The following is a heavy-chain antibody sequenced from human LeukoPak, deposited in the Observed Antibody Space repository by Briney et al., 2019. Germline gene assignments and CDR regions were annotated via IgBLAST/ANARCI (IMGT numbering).Heavy chain of an antibody. J-gene: IGHJ3*02. CDR2: INPNSGGT. CDR3: ARGFIYDSSGYSDAFDI. Sequence: ASVKVSCKASGYTFTGYYMHWVRQAPGQGLEWMGWINPNSGGTNYAQKFQGRVTMTRDTSISTAYMELSSLRSDDTAVYYCARGFIYDSSGYSDAFDIWGQGTMVTVSS. D-gene: IGHD3-22*01. V-gene: IGHV1-2*02. CDR1: GYTFTGYY.